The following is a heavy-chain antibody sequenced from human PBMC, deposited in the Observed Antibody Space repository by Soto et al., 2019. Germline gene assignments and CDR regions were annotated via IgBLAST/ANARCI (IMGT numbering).Heavy chain of an antibody. Sequence: KPSETLSLTCTVTGGSISSGDYYWSWIRQPPGKGLEWIGYIYYSGSTYYNPSLKSRVTISVDTSKNQFSLKLSSVTAADTAVYYCARDPTNFGVVPMDAFDIWGQGTMVTVSS. CDR3: ARDPTNFGVVPMDAFDI. CDR1: GGSISSGDYY. V-gene: IGHV4-30-4*01. J-gene: IGHJ3*02. D-gene: IGHD3-3*01. CDR2: IYYSGST.